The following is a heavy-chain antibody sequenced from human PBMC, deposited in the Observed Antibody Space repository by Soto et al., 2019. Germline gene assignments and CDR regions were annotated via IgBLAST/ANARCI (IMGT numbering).Heavy chain of an antibody. J-gene: IGHJ3*02. CDR2: ISGRSSVI. CDR3: LRGGRGYTKDDTLDI. V-gene: IGHV3-21*01. D-gene: IGHD2-2*02. CDR1: DSTFSSYS. Sequence: EVQLVESGGGLVKPGESLRLSCVASDSTFSSYSMNWVRQAPGRGLEWVSSISGRSSVIFYAESMRGRFTISRDNAKNSLYLQMNSLRAEDTAVYYCLRGGRGYTKDDTLDIWGQGTMVTVSS.